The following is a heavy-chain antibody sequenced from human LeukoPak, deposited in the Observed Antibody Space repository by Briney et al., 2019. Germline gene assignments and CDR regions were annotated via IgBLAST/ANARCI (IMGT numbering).Heavy chain of an antibody. Sequence: GGSLRLSCAASGFTFSSYSMNWVRQAPGKGLEWVSSISSSSSYIYYADSVKGRFTISRDNAKNSLYLQMNSLRAEDTAVYYCARDPMVRGVSDAFDIWAKGQWSPSLQ. CDR2: ISSSSSYI. D-gene: IGHD3-10*01. CDR1: GFTFSSYS. CDR3: ARDPMVRGVSDAFDI. V-gene: IGHV3-21*01. J-gene: IGHJ3*02.